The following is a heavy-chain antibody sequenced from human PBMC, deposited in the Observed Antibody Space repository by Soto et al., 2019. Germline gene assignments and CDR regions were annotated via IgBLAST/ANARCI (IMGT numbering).Heavy chain of an antibody. Sequence: EVQLVESGGGLVQPGGSLRLSCAASGFNFRTDWMSWVRQAPGKGLEWVANIKEDGSDKYYVDSVKGRLTVSRDNAKNLLYLQLNSLRAEDTAVYYCAREGFSYGPKGAVFDHWGQGSLVTVSS. CDR2: IKEDGSDK. J-gene: IGHJ4*02. CDR1: GFNFRTDW. V-gene: IGHV3-7*03. D-gene: IGHD5-18*01. CDR3: AREGFSYGPKGAVFDH.